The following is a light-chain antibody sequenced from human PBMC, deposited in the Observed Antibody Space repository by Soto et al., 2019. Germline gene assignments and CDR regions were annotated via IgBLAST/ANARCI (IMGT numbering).Light chain of an antibody. J-gene: IGKJ1*01. Sequence: EIVLTQSPDTLSLSPGERATLSCRASQSISSTHLVWYQQKPGQAPRRLIFGASFRATGIPDRFSGSGSGTDFTLTISRLEPEDFAVYYCQQYGSSPTTFGQGTKVDIK. CDR1: QSISSTH. V-gene: IGKV3-20*01. CDR2: GAS. CDR3: QQYGSSPTT.